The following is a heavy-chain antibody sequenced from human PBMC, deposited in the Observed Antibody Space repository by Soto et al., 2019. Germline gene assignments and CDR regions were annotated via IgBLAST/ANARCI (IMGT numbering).Heavy chain of an antibody. V-gene: IGHV1-18*04. J-gene: IGHJ6*02. CDR3: ARDAHCSGGSCYSHYYYGMDV. CDR1: GYTFTSYG. Sequence: QVQLVQSGAEVKKPGASVKVSCKASGYTFTSYGISWVRQAPGQGLEWMGWISAYNGNTNYAQKLQGRGTMTTDTSTSTAYMELRSLRSDDTAVYYCARDAHCSGGSCYSHYYYGMDVWGQGTTVTVSS. D-gene: IGHD2-15*01. CDR2: ISAYNGNT.